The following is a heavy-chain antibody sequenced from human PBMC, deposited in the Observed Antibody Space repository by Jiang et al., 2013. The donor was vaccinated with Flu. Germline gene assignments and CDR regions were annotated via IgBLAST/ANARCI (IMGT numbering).Heavy chain of an antibody. J-gene: IGHJ4*02. V-gene: IGHV3-15*01. CDR3: TTDLPWLVRDFDY. CDR2: IKSKTDGGTT. Sequence: VQLLESGGGLVKPGGSLRLSCAASGFTFSNAWMSWVRQAPGKGLEWVGRIKSKTDGGTTDYAAPVKGRFTISRDDSKNTLYLQMNSLKTEDTAVYYCTTDLPWLVRDFDYWGQGNPGSPSPQ. CDR1: GFTFSNAW. D-gene: IGHD6-19*01.